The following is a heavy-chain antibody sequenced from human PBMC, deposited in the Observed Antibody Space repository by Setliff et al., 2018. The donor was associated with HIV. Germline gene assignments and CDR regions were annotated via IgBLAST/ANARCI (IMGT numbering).Heavy chain of an antibody. J-gene: IGHJ3*02. CDR2: TWYDGRTT. D-gene: IGHD3-22*01. V-gene: IGHV3-33*08. CDR3: ARGPTRLDSGGYYSSACDI. Sequence: PGGSLRLSCAASGFTFSSYVMHWVRQSPGKGLEWVALTWYDGRTTYYADSVKGRFTISRDNSKNTLNLQMNTLRAEDTAMYFCARGPTRLDSGGYYSSACDIWGQGTMVTVSS. CDR1: GFTFSSYV.